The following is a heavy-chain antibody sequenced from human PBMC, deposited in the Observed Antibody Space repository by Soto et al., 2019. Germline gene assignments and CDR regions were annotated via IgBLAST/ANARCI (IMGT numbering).Heavy chain of an antibody. J-gene: IGHJ6*03. CDR3: ARLVAGDPGYYYYYYMDV. Sequence: QLQLQESGPGLVKPSETLSLTCTVSGGSISSSSYYWGWIRQPPGKGLEWIGSIYYSGSTYYNPSLKGRVTISVDTSKNQFSLKLSSVTAADTAVYYCARLVAGDPGYYYYYYMDVWGKGTTVTVSS. CDR1: GGSISSSSYY. CDR2: IYYSGST. D-gene: IGHD3-16*01. V-gene: IGHV4-39*01.